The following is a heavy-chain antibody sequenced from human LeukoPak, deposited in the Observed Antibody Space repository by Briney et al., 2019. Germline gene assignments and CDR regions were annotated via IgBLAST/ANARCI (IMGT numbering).Heavy chain of an antibody. CDR2: IYYSGST. CDR3: ARLLGYCSSTSCYNFDY. Sequence: SETLSLTCTVSGGSISSYYWSWIRQPPGKGLEWIGYIYYSGSTNYNPSLKSRVTISVDTSKNQFSLKLSSVTAADTAVYYCARLLGYCSSTSCYNFDYWGQGTLVTVSS. D-gene: IGHD2-2*02. CDR1: GGSISSYY. J-gene: IGHJ4*02. V-gene: IGHV4-59*08.